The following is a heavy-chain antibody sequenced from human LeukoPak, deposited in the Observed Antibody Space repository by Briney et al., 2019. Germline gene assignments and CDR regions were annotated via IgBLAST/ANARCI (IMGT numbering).Heavy chain of an antibody. D-gene: IGHD5-12*01. CDR3: ARVSDAFDYFFDS. J-gene: IGHJ4*02. CDR2: VSRSSRFI. CDR1: GFAFSTYS. V-gene: IGHV3-21*01. Sequence: PGGSLRLSCAASGFAFSTYSMNWVRQAPGKGLEWVSSVSRSSRFIFYADSVQGRFTISRDDAKDSLCLQMNSLRAEDTAVYYCARVSDAFDYFFDSWGQGTLVTVSS.